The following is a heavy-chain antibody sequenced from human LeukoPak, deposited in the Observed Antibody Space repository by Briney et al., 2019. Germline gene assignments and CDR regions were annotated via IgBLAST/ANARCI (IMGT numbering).Heavy chain of an antibody. Sequence: PGGSLRLSCAASGFTFSSYAMSWVRQAPGKGLEWGSAISGSGGSTYYADSVKGRFTISRDNSKNTLYLQMNSLRAEDTAVYYCAKVFAPVRGVIDWFDPWGQGTLVTVSS. D-gene: IGHD3-10*01. J-gene: IGHJ5*02. CDR3: AKVFAPVRGVIDWFDP. CDR2: ISGSGGST. V-gene: IGHV3-23*01. CDR1: GFTFSSYA.